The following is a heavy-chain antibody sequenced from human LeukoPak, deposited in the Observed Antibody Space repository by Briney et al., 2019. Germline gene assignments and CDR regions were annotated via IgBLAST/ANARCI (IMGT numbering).Heavy chain of an antibody. D-gene: IGHD1-26*01. CDR3: ATHLGGATTSFDS. Sequence: QPGGSLRLSCAASGFTFSSYAMRWVRQAPGKGLEWVSAISGSGGSTYYADSVKGRFTISRDNSKNTLYLQMHSRRAEDTAVYYCATHLGGATTSFDSWGQGTLVTVSS. J-gene: IGHJ4*02. V-gene: IGHV3-23*01. CDR1: GFTFSSYA. CDR2: ISGSGGST.